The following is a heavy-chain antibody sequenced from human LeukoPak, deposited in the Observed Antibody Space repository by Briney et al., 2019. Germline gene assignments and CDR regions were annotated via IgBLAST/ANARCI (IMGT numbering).Heavy chain of an antibody. J-gene: IGHJ5*02. D-gene: IGHD2-15*01. V-gene: IGHV1-8*01. CDR1: GYTFTNYD. Sequence: GASVKVSCKASGYTFTNYDISWVRQATGQGLEWMGWMNPNSGNTGYVQKFQGRVTMTRNTSISTAYMELSSLRSEDTAVYYCARGGGFCRGANCYDWFDPWGQGTLVTVSS. CDR3: ARGGGFCRGANCYDWFDP. CDR2: MNPNSGNT.